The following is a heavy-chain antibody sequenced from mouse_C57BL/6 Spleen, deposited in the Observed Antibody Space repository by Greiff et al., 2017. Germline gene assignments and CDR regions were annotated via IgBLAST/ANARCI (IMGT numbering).Heavy chain of an antibody. D-gene: IGHD1-1*01. CDR1: GYTFTSYW. J-gene: IGHJ3*01. CDR2: IYPSDSET. Sequence: VQLQQPGAELVRPGSSVKLSCKASGYTFTSYWMDWVKQRPGQGLEWIGNIYPSDSETHYNQKFKDKATLTVDKSSSTAYMQLSSLTSEDSAVYYCARSGYVSIQAWFAYWGQGTLVTVSA. CDR3: ARSGYVSIQAWFAY. V-gene: IGHV1-61*01.